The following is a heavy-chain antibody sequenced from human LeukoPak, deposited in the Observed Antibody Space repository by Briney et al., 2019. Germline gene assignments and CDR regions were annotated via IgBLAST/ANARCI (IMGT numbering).Heavy chain of an antibody. V-gene: IGHV3-9*01. Sequence: GGSLRLSCAASGFTFDDYAMHWVRQAPGKGLEWVSGISWNSGSIGYADSVKGRFTISRDNAKNSLYLQMNSLRAEDTALYYCAKAAAPGIAVATADYWGQGTLDTVSS. D-gene: IGHD6-19*01. CDR1: GFTFDDYA. J-gene: IGHJ4*02. CDR2: ISWNSGSI. CDR3: AKAAAPGIAVATADY.